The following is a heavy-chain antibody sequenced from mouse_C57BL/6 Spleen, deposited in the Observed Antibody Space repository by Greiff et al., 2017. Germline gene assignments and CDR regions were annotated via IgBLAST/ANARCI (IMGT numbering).Heavy chain of an antibody. Sequence: EVKLVESGGGLVQPGGSLSLSCAASGFTFTDYYMSWVRQPPGKALEWLGFIRNKANGYTTEYSASVKGRFTISRDNSQSILYLQMNALRAEDSATYYCASSIYYDYPYYYAMAYWGQGTSVTVSS. V-gene: IGHV7-3*01. D-gene: IGHD2-4*01. CDR1: GFTFTDYY. CDR2: IRNKANGYTT. J-gene: IGHJ4*01. CDR3: ASSIYYDYPYYYAMAY.